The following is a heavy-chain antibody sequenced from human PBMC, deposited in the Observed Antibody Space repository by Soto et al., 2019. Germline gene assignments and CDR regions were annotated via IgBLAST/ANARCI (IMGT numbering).Heavy chain of an antibody. CDR1: GFTFSSYA. J-gene: IGHJ4*02. Sequence: EVQLLESGGGLVQPGGSLRLSCAASGFTFSSYAMSWVRQAPGKGLEWVSAISGSGGSTYYADSVKGRFTISRDNSKNTLYLQMNSMRAEDTAVYYCAKDGLGFGELPYSDYWGQGPWSPSPQ. CDR3: AKDGLGFGELPYSDY. CDR2: ISGSGGST. V-gene: IGHV3-23*01. D-gene: IGHD3-10*01.